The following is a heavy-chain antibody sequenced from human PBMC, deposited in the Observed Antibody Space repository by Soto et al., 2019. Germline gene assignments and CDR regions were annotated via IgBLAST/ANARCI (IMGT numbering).Heavy chain of an antibody. CDR3: ARDDTYSSSSDP. CDR2: IYTSGST. CDR1: GGSISSYY. Sequence: SETLSLTCTVSGGSISSYYWSWTRQPAGKGLEWIGRIYTSGSTNYNPSLKSQVTMSVDTSKNQFSLKLSSVTAADTAVYYCARDDTYSSSSDPWGQGTLVTVSS. V-gene: IGHV4-4*07. D-gene: IGHD6-6*01. J-gene: IGHJ5*02.